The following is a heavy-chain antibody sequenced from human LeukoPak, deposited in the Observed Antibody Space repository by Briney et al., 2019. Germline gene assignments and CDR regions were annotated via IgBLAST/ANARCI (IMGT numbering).Heavy chain of an antibody. V-gene: IGHV3-73*01. Sequence: TGGSLRLSCAASGFTFSGSAMHWVRQASGKGLEWVGRIRSKANSYATAYAASVKGRFTISRDDSKNTAYLQMNSLKTEDTAVYYCTSLAYSCSYLAFDIWGQGTMVTVSS. D-gene: IGHD6-6*01. CDR2: IRSKANSYAT. J-gene: IGHJ3*02. CDR3: TSLAYSCSYLAFDI. CDR1: GFTFSGSA.